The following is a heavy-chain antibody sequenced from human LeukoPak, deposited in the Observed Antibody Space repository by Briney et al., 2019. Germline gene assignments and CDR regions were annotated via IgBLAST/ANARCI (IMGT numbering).Heavy chain of an antibody. Sequence: GESLKISCKGSGYSFTTYWIGWVRQMLGKGLEWMGVIYPGNSHTRDSPSFQGQVTISADKSISTAYLQWSSLKTSDTAMYYCARQVYCGTGSCYGSYYFDYWGQGTLVTVSS. J-gene: IGHJ4*02. D-gene: IGHD2-15*01. CDR3: ARQVYCGTGSCYGSYYFDY. CDR1: GYSFTTYW. V-gene: IGHV5-51*01. CDR2: IYPGNSHT.